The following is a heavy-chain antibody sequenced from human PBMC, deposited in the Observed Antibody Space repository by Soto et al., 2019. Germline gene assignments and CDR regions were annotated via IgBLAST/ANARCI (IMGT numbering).Heavy chain of an antibody. D-gene: IGHD2-2*01. J-gene: IGHJ4*02. CDR1: GFTFSGSA. V-gene: IGHV3-73*01. CDR3: TSQIFSSTSCYAD. CDR2: IRSKANSYAT. Sequence: EVQLVESGGGLVQPGGSLKLSCAASGFTFSGSAMHWVRQASGKGLEWVGRIRSKANSYATAYAASVKGRFTISRDDSKNTAYLQMNSLKTEDTAVYYCTSQIFSSTSCYADWGQVTPVTVSS.